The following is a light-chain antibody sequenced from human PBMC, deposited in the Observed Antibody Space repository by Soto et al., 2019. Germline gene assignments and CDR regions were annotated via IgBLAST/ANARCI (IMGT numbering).Light chain of an antibody. CDR3: TLYIRSTTV. V-gene: IGLV2-14*01. J-gene: IGLJ2*01. Sequence: QSVLAQPASVSGSPGQSITISCTGTGSDVGTYNYASWYQHHPGKAPKLMISEVSNRPSGVSDRFSGSKSGNTASLTISGLQAEDEADYYCTLYIRSTTVFGGGTKVTVL. CDR2: EVS. CDR1: GSDVGTYNY.